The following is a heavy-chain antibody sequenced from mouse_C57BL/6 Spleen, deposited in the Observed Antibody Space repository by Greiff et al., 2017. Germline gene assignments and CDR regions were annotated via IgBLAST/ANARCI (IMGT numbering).Heavy chain of an antibody. CDR2: INPNNGGT. Sequence: EVKLQQSGPELVKPGASVKISCKASGYTFTDYYMNWVKQSHGKSLEWIGDINPNNGGTSYNQKFKGKATLTVDKSSSTAYMELRSLTSEDSAVYYCARFEGYDYDGYWYFDVWGTGTTVTVSS. CDR1: GYTFTDYY. V-gene: IGHV1-26*01. D-gene: IGHD2-4*01. CDR3: ARFEGYDYDGYWYFDV. J-gene: IGHJ1*03.